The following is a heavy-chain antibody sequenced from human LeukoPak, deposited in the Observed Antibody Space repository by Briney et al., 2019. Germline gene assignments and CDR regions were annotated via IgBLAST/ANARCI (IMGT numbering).Heavy chain of an antibody. V-gene: IGHV3-30*02. D-gene: IGHD6-13*01. Sequence: HAGGSLRLSCAASGFTFSSYGMHWVRQAPGKGLEWVAFIRYDGSNKYYADSVKGRFAISRDNSKNTLYLQMNSLRAEDTAVYYCAKVQGSSSWYSSDYFDYRGQGTLVTVSS. CDR2: IRYDGSNK. J-gene: IGHJ4*02. CDR3: AKVQGSSSWYSSDYFDY. CDR1: GFTFSSYG.